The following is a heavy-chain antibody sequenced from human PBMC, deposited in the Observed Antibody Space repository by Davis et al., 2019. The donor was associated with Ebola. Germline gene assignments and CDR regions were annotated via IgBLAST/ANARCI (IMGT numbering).Heavy chain of an antibody. V-gene: IGHV4-39*07. D-gene: IGHD1-1*01. CDR1: GCSISSSSYY. Sequence: MPSETLSLTCTVSGCSISSSSYYWLWIRQPPGKGLEWIGEINHSGSTNYNPSLKSRVTISVDTSKNQFSLKQSSVTAADTAVYYCARGTRGYSSWGQGTVATVSS. CDR2: INHSGST. J-gene: IGHJ4*02. CDR3: ARGTRGYSS.